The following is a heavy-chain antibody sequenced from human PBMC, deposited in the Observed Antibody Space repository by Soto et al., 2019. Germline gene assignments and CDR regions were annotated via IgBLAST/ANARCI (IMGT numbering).Heavy chain of an antibody. CDR3: ARAFDSSSGYYGDWFDP. Sequence: QVQLVESGGGVVQPGRSQRLSCAASGFTFSSYVMHWVRQAPGKGLEWVAVIRYDGSNKYYADSVKGRFTISRDNSMNTLYLQMNSLRVEDTAVYYCARAFDSSSGYYGDWFDPWGQGTLVTVSS. J-gene: IGHJ5*02. CDR2: IRYDGSNK. CDR1: GFTFSSYV. D-gene: IGHD3-22*01. V-gene: IGHV3-33*01.